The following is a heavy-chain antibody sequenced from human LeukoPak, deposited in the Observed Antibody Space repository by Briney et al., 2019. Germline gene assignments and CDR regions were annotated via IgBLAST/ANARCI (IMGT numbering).Heavy chain of an antibody. CDR2: ISTSGST. Sequence: SETLSLTCTVSGGSISSYYWNWIRQPAGKGLEWIGRISTSGSTNYNPSLKSRVTMSVDTSKNQFSLKLTSVTAADTAVYYCARTIPSYYGMDVWGQGTTVTVYS. V-gene: IGHV4-4*07. CDR3: ARTIPSYYGMDV. J-gene: IGHJ6*02. D-gene: IGHD5-24*01. CDR1: GGSISSYY.